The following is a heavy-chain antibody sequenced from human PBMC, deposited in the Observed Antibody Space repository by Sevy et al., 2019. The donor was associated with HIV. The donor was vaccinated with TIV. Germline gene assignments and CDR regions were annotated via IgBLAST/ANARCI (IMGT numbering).Heavy chain of an antibody. J-gene: IGHJ4*02. CDR3: ARVDSSGWSDY. CDR1: GYSMTSGYF. CDR2: LYHSGTT. Sequence: SETLSLTCAVSGYSMTSGYFWGWIRQSPGKGLEWIGSLYHSGTTYYSPSLKSRVTLSVDTSKNQFSFKVRSVTAADTAVYYCARVDSSGWSDYWGQGTLVTVSS. V-gene: IGHV4-38-2*01. D-gene: IGHD6-13*01.